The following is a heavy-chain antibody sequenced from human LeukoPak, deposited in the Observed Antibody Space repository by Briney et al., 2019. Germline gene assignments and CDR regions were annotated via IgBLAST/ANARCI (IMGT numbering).Heavy chain of an antibody. J-gene: IGHJ5*02. CDR2: IYSGGST. CDR1: GFTVGSNY. D-gene: IGHD3-16*01. CDR3: ARIAFAWFDP. Sequence: GGSLRLSCAASGFTVGSNYMSWVRQAPGKGLEWVSVIYSGGSTYYADSVKGRFTISRDNSKNTLYLQMNSLRAEDTAVYYCARIAFAWFDPWGQGALVTVSS. V-gene: IGHV3-66*01.